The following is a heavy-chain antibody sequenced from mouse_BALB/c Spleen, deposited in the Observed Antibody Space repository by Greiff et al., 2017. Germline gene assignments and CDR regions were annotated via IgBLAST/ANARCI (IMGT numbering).Heavy chain of an antibody. V-gene: IGHV7-3*02. J-gene: IGHJ2*01. CDR3: ARDESYAHFDY. Sequence: EVMLVESGGGLVQPGGSLRLSCATSGFTFTDYYMSWVRQPPGKALEWLGFIRNKANGYTTEYSASVKGRFTISRDNSQSILYLQMNTLRAEDSATYYCARDESYAHFDYWGQGTTLTVSS. CDR2: IRNKANGYTT. CDR1: GFTFTDYY. D-gene: IGHD6-5*01.